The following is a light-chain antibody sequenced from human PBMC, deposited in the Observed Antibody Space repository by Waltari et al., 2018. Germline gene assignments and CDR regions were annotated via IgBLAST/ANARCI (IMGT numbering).Light chain of an antibody. V-gene: IGLV2-14*03. CDR2: DVS. CDR3: SSYTSSSTLDVV. J-gene: IGLJ2*01. Sequence: QSALTQPASVCGSPGQPITISCTGNSSDGGGYKYVSWDQQHPGKAPKLMIDDVSNRPSGVSNRFSGSKSGNTASLTISGLQAEDEADYYCSSYTSSSTLDVVFGGGTKLTVL. CDR1: SSDGGGYKY.